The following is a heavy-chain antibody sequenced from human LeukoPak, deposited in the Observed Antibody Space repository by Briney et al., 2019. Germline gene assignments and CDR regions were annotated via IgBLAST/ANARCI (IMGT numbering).Heavy chain of an antibody. CDR1: GFIFSSYW. CDR2: IKSDGSST. Sequence: GGSLRLSCAASGFIFSSYWMHWVRQAPGKGLVWVSRIKSDGSSTSYADSVKGRITISRDNAKNTLYLQMNSLRAEDTAVYYCARESSGSPEADPWGQGTLVTVSS. V-gene: IGHV3-74*01. CDR3: ARESSGSPEADP. D-gene: IGHD1-26*01. J-gene: IGHJ5*02.